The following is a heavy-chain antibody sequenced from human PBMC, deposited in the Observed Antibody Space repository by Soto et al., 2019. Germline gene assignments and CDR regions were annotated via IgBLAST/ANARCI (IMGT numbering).Heavy chain of an antibody. CDR1: GFTFSSYG. V-gene: IGHV3-33*01. CDR2: IWYDGSNK. CDR3: AREQQLTYYFDY. J-gene: IGHJ4*02. D-gene: IGHD6-13*01. Sequence: QVQLVESGGGVVQPGRSLRLSCAASGFTFSSYGMHWVRHAPGKGLEWVAVIWYDGSNKYYADSVKGRFTISRDNSKNTLYLQMNSLRAEDTAVYYCAREQQLTYYFDYWGQGTLVTVSS.